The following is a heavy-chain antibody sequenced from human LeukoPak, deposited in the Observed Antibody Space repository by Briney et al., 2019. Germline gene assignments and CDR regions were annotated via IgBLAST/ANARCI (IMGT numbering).Heavy chain of an antibody. CDR3: ARVYCSSTSCSRRFDY. J-gene: IGHJ4*02. V-gene: IGHV1-2*06. CDR1: GYTFTGYY. Sequence: ASVKVSCKASGYTFTGYYMHWVRQDPGQGLEWMGRINPNSGGTNYAQKFQGRVTMTRDTSISTAYMELSRLRSDDTAVYYCARVYCSSTSCSRRFDYWGQGTLVTVSS. D-gene: IGHD2-2*01. CDR2: INPNSGGT.